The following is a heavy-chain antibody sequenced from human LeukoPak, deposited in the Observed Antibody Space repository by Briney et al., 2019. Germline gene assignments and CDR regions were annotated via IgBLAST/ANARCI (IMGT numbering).Heavy chain of an antibody. CDR3: ARDYDILTGYRN. J-gene: IGHJ4*02. V-gene: IGHV3-13*01. CDR1: GFTFSSYD. Sequence: TGGSLRLSCAASGFTFSSYDMHWVRQVTGRGLEWVSAIDTVSNTYYPGSVKGRFTISRDNAKNSLFLQMNRLRAEDTAVYYCARDYDILTGYRNWGQGTLVTVSS. CDR2: IDTVSNT. D-gene: IGHD3-9*01.